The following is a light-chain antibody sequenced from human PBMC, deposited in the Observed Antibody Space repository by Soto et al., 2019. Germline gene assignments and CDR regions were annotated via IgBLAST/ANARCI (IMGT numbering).Light chain of an antibody. Sequence: DVVMTQSPLSLPVTPGEPASISCRSSQSLLHSNGNTYLAWYLQKPGQSPQLLIYLSFNRASGVPDRFSGSGTVTDVTLKISRVEAEDVGVYFCMQGLHGPWTFGQGTKVEIK. CDR2: LSF. CDR1: QSLLHSNGNTY. CDR3: MQGLHGPWT. V-gene: IGKV2-28*01. J-gene: IGKJ1*01.